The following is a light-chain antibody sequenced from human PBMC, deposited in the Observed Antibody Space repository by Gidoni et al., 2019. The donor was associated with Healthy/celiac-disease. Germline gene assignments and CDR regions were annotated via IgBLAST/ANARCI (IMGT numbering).Light chain of an antibody. Sequence: HSVLTQPPSASETPGQRVTSSCSGGSSNIGSNTVNWYQQLPGTAPNLLISINNQRPSGVPDGCFGSKSGTSAALAISGRQSEDEADYYCAEGDDSLNGVFGGGTKLTVL. CDR3: AEGDDSLNGV. CDR2: INN. V-gene: IGLV1-44*01. J-gene: IGLJ2*01. CDR1: SSNIGSNT.